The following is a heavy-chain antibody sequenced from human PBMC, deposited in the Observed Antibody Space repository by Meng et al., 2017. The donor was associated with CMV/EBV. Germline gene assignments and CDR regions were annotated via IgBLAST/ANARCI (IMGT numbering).Heavy chain of an antibody. D-gene: IGHD6-13*01. CDR2: IYYSGGT. CDR3: ARGGIAAGGLH. V-gene: IGHV4-39*07. J-gene: IGHJ4*02. Sequence: LRLLVWGGGLVKPSETLAHTCTIACGSISSSSYYWGWIRQPPEKGLEWIGSIYYSGGTYYNPSLQSRVTISVDTSKNQFSLKLSSVTAADTAVYYCARGGIAAGGLHWGQGTLVTVSS. CDR1: CGSISSSSYY.